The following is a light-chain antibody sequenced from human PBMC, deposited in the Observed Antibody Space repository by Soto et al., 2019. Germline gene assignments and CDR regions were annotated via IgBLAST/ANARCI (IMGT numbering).Light chain of an antibody. CDR2: IAS. V-gene: IGKV1-39*01. CDR1: QSISNY. J-gene: IGKJ2*01. CDR3: QQSYSTPYT. Sequence: DIHMTQSPSSLSASVGDRVTITCRASQSISNYLNWYQQKPGKAPNLLIYIASNLHSGAPSRFSGSGSGTDFTLTISSLQPEDFATYYRQQSYSTPYTFGQGTKVDIK.